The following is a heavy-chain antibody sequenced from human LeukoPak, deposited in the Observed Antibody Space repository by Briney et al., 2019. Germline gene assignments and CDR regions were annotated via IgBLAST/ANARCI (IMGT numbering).Heavy chain of an antibody. CDR1: GFTFSSYG. V-gene: IGHV3-30*18. Sequence: PGGSLRLSCAASGFTFSSYGMHWVRQAPGKGLEWVAVISYDGSNKYYADSVKGRFTISRDNSKNTLYLQMNSLRAEDTAVYYCAKGELWFGELSRLYWGQGTLVTVSS. CDR3: AKGELWFGELSRLY. D-gene: IGHD3-10*01. J-gene: IGHJ4*02. CDR2: ISYDGSNK.